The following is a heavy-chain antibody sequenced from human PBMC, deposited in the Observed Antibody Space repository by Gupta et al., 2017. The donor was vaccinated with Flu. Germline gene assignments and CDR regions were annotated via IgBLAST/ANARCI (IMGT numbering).Heavy chain of an antibody. J-gene: IGHJ4*02. D-gene: IGHD5-12*01. CDR2: LSYDGSNK. Sequence: HVQLVESGGGVVQPGRSLRLACAASGCIFRSYALHWARQAPGKGLEWVAVLSYDGSNKYYADSVQGRFTISRDNSKNTLYLQMNSLRVEDTAAYYCARADSGYPKTGIVDYWGQGTLVTVSS. V-gene: IGHV3-30-3*01. CDR3: ARADSGYPKTGIVDY. CDR1: GCIFRSYA.